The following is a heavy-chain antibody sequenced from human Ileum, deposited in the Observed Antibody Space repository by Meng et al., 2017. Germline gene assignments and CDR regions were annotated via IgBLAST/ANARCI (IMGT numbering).Heavy chain of an antibody. V-gene: IGHV4-61*08. Sequence: QVRLQESGPGRVRPSETLSLIWAVSGGSVSSSGYQWGWIRQPPGKGLEWIGYASTNYNPSLKSRVTISVDTSKNQFSLKLTSVTAADTAVYYCARDHWGSLDYWGQGVLVTVSS. D-gene: IGHD7-27*01. CDR1: GGSVSSSGYQ. CDR2: AST. CDR3: ARDHWGSLDY. J-gene: IGHJ4*02.